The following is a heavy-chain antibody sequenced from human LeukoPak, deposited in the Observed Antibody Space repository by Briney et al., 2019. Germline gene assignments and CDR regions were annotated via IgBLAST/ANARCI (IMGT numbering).Heavy chain of an antibody. V-gene: IGHV3-53*01. CDR1: GFTVSSNS. CDR3: TKDWVGGPDY. Sequence: GGSLRLSCTVSGFTVSSNSMSWVRQAPGNGLEWVSFIYSDNTHYSDSVKSRFTISRDNSKNTLYLQMNSLRAEDTAVYYCTKDWVGGPDYWGQGTLVTVSS. D-gene: IGHD2-15*01. CDR2: IYSDNT. J-gene: IGHJ4*02.